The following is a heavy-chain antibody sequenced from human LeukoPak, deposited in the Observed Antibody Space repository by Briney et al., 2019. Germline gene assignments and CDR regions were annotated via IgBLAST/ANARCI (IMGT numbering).Heavy chain of an antibody. J-gene: IGHJ4*02. CDR1: GFTFSSYA. V-gene: IGHV3-23*01. Sequence: GGSLRLSCAASGFTFSSYAMSWVRQAPGKGLEWVSAISGSGGSTYYADSVKGRFTISRDNSKNTLYLQMNSLRAEDTAVYYCARDRGRAGYFDYWGQGTLVTVSS. D-gene: IGHD6-19*01. CDR2: ISGSGGST. CDR3: ARDRGRAGYFDY.